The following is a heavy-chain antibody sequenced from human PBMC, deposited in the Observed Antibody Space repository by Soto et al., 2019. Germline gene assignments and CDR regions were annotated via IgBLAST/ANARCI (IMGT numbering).Heavy chain of an antibody. D-gene: IGHD3-16*01. V-gene: IGHV1-69*13. Sequence: SVKVSCKASGGTFSSYAISWVRQAPGQGLEWMGGIIPIFGTANYAQKFQGRVTITADESTSTAYMELSSLRSEDTAVYYCATPPGFGVYYFDYWGQGTLVTVSS. CDR2: IIPIFGTA. CDR3: ATPPGFGVYYFDY. CDR1: GGTFSSYA. J-gene: IGHJ4*02.